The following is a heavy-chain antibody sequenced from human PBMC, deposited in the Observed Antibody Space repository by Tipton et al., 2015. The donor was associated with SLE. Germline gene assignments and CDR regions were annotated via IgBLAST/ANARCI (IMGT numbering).Heavy chain of an antibody. CDR2: INHSGST. J-gene: IGHJ3*02. V-gene: IGHV4-34*01. CDR1: GGSFSGYY. CDR3: ARDQNSGGSRSAFDI. D-gene: IGHD2-15*01. Sequence: TLSLTCAVYGGSFSGYYWSWIRQPPGKGLEWIGEINHSGSTNYNPSLKSRVTISVDTSKNQFSLKLRSVTAADTAVYYCARDQNSGGSRSAFDIWGQGTMVTVSS.